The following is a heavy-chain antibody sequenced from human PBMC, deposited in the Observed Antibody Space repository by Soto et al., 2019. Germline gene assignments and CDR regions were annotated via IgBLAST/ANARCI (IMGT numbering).Heavy chain of an antibody. V-gene: IGHV4-4*02. CDR1: GGSISSGNW. J-gene: IGHJ3*02. D-gene: IGHD6-19*01. Sequence: QVQLQESGPGLVKPSGTLSLTCAVSGGSISSGNWWSWVRQPPGKGLEWIGEIHHSGSTSYNPSLKSRVIMLVDKSKNQFSLRLSSVTAADTAVYYCARDVLAVAGTRAFDIWGQGTMVTVSS. CDR2: IHHSGST. CDR3: ARDVLAVAGTRAFDI.